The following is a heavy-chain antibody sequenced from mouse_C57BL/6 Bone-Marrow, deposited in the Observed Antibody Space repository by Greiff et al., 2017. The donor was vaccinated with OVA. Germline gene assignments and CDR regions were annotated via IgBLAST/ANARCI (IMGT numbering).Heavy chain of an antibody. CDR1: GYTFTSYG. V-gene: IGHV1-81*01. CDR3: ARRPPTLYYYGRVDY. J-gene: IGHJ2*01. D-gene: IGHD1-1*01. Sequence: QVQLQQSGAELARPGASVKLSCKASGYTFTSYGISWVKQRTGQGLEWIGEIYPRSGNTYYNEKFKGKATLTADKSSSTAYMELRSLTSEDSAVYFGARRPPTLYYYGRVDYWGQGTTLTVSS. CDR2: IYPRSGNT.